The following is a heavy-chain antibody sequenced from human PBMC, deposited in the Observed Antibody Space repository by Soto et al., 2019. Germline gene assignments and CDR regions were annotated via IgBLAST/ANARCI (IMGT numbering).Heavy chain of an antibody. CDR1: GYVITSGYY. V-gene: IGHV4-38-2*01. CDR3: ARYFHTYSGPPI. CDR2: VDHSGST. J-gene: IGHJ4*02. D-gene: IGHD5-12*01. Sequence: SETLSLTCVVSGYVITSGYYWGWIRQPPGKGLEWIGTVDHSGSTYYDPSLQGRVTISIDTSKNQFSLKLTSVTAADTALYYCARYFHTYSGPPIWGQGTLVTVSS.